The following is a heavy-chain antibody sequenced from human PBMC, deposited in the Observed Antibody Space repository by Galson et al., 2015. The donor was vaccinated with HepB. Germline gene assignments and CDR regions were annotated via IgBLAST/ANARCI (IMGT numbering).Heavy chain of an antibody. CDR1: GFTFSSYA. CDR2: ISAGGGST. Sequence: SLRLSCAASGFTFSSYAMSWVRQAPGKGLEWVSAISAGGGSTNYADSVKGRFTISRDNSKNALYLQMNSLRADDTALYYCAKRYSSTWFDSWGQGTLVTVSS. D-gene: IGHD6-13*01. V-gene: IGHV3-23*01. J-gene: IGHJ5*01. CDR3: AKRYSSTWFDS.